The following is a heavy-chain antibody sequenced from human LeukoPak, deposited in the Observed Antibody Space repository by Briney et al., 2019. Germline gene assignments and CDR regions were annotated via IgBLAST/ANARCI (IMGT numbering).Heavy chain of an antibody. Sequence: PGGSLRLSCAASGFTFSDYYMSWIRQAPGKGLEWVSYISSSGSTIYYADSVKGRFTISRDNAKNSLYLQMNSLRAEDTAVYYCASTLCSSDNCYFDYYYYMDVWGKGTTVTISS. J-gene: IGHJ6*03. CDR1: GFTFSDYY. D-gene: IGHD2-15*01. CDR2: ISSSGSTI. CDR3: ASTLCSSDNCYFDYYYYMDV. V-gene: IGHV3-11*01.